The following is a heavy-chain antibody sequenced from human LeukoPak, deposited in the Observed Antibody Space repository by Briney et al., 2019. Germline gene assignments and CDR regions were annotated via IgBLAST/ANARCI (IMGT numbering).Heavy chain of an antibody. CDR3: ARGNTVASFDY. J-gene: IGHJ4*02. Sequence: PGRSLRLSCNGAGYRFNSYWIGWVRQMPGNGLEGMRIIYTGGSDTRYSPSFQGQVIISVDKSIGTAYLQWSSLKASDTATYYCARGNTVASFDYWGQGNLVTVPS. CDR1: GYRFNSYW. D-gene: IGHD2/OR15-2a*01. CDR2: IYTGGSDT. V-gene: IGHV5-51*01.